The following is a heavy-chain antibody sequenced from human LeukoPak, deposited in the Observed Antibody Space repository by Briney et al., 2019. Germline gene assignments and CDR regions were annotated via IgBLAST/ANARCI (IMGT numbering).Heavy chain of an antibody. V-gene: IGHV3-30*02. D-gene: IGHD2-2*02. CDR1: GFTFSSYG. CDR3: AKDLLCSSTSCYNY. J-gene: IGHJ4*02. Sequence: SGGSLRLSCAASGFTFSSYGMHWVRQAPGKGLEWVAFIRYDGSNKYYADSVKGRFTISRDNSKNTLYLQMNSLRAEDTAVYYCAKDLLCSSTSCYNYWGQGTLVTVSS. CDR2: IRYDGSNK.